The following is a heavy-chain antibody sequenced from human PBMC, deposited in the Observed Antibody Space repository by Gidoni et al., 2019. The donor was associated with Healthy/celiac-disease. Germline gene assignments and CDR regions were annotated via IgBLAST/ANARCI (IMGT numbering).Heavy chain of an antibody. D-gene: IGHD1-26*01. CDR2: IIPIFGTA. Sequence: QVQLVQSGAEVKKPGSSVKVSCKASGGTFSSYAISWVRQAPGQGLEWMGGIIPIFGTANYAQKFQGRVTITADKSTSTAYMELSSLRSEDTAVYYCARDMEEWELLDYYGMDVWGQGTTVTVSS. J-gene: IGHJ6*02. V-gene: IGHV1-69*06. CDR1: GGTFSSYA. CDR3: ARDMEEWELLDYYGMDV.